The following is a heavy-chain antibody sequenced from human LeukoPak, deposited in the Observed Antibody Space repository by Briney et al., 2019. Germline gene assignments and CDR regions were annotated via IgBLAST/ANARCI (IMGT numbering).Heavy chain of an antibody. D-gene: IGHD3-22*01. CDR3: ATTYYYDRWGRAFDI. Sequence: GASVKVSCKASGGTFSSYAISWVRQAPGQGLEWTGGIIPIFGTANYAQKFQGRVTITADESTSTAYMELSSLRSEDTAVYYCATTYYYDRWGRAFDIWGQGTMVTVSS. CDR1: GGTFSSYA. V-gene: IGHV1-69*13. J-gene: IGHJ3*02. CDR2: IIPIFGTA.